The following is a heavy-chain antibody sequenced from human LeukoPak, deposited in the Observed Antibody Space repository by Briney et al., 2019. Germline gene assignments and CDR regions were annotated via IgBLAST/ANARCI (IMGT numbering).Heavy chain of an antibody. Sequence: GGSLRLSCAASGFTFRTYWIHWVRQAPGKGLEWVSYVGAIGSSTISYADSVMGRFTISRDNAKNSVFLQMNSLRAEDTAVYYCARDLHYAFDIWGQGTMVTVSS. CDR1: GFTFRTYW. CDR2: VGAIGSSTI. CDR3: ARDLHYAFDI. V-gene: IGHV3-48*01. J-gene: IGHJ3*02.